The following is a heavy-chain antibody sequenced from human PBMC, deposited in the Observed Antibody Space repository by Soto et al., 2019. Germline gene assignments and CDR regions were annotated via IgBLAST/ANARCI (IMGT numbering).Heavy chain of an antibody. CDR2: ISFDGNII. CDR3: ARTFDTITYYFDY. V-gene: IGHV3-30-3*01. CDR1: EFTFSSYA. Sequence: GGSLRLSCAASEFTFSSYAMHWIRQAPGKGLEWLAVISFDGNIIQYADSVKGRFTISRDNSKNTLYLQMNSLRGDDTAVYYCARTFDTITYYFDYWGQGTLGTVSS. D-gene: IGHD3-9*01. J-gene: IGHJ4*02.